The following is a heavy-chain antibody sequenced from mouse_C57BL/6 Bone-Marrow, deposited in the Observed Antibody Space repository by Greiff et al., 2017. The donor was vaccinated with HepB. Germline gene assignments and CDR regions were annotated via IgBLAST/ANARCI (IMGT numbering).Heavy chain of an antibody. J-gene: IGHJ3*01. D-gene: IGHD2-2*01. Sequence: QVQLQQSGAELVRPGASVTLSCKASGYTFTDYEMHWVKQTPVHGLEWIGAIDPETGGTAYNQKFKGKAILTADKSSSTAYMELRSLTSEDSAVYYCTRRSYYGYDEGFAYWGQGTLVTVSA. CDR3: TRRSYYGYDEGFAY. V-gene: IGHV1-15*01. CDR2: IDPETGGT. CDR1: GYTFTDYE.